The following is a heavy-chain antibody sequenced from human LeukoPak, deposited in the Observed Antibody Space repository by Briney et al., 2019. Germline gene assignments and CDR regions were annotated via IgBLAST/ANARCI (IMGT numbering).Heavy chain of an antibody. CDR2: INPNSGGT. Sequence: ASVKVSCRASGYTFTSYDINWVRQATGQGLEWMGWINPNSGGTNYAQKFQGWVTMTRDTSISTAYMELSRLRSDDTAVYYCAREQDYGDYGLFDYWGQGTLVTVSS. J-gene: IGHJ4*02. CDR1: GYTFTSYD. D-gene: IGHD4-17*01. CDR3: AREQDYGDYGLFDY. V-gene: IGHV1-2*04.